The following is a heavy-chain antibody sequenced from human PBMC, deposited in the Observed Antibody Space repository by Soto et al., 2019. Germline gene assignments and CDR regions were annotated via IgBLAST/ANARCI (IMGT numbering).Heavy chain of an antibody. CDR2: TSASGGST. CDR3: AKDQKYSDSTGYYDY. D-gene: IGHD3-22*01. V-gene: IGHV3-23*01. J-gene: IGHJ4*02. CDR1: GFTFSSYA. Sequence: GGSLRLSCAASGFTFSSYALSWVRQAPGKGLEWVSATSASGGSTYYADSVKGRFTISRDNSKNTLCLQMNSLRAEDTAVYYCAKDQKYSDSTGYYDYWGQGTLVTVSS.